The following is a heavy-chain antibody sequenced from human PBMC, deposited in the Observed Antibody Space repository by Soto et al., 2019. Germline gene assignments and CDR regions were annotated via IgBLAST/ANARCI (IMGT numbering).Heavy chain of an antibody. Sequence: QVQLVQSGAEVKKPGASVKVSCKASGYTFTSYGISWVRQAPGQGLEWMGWISAYNGNTNYAQKLQGRVTMTTDTSTSTAYMELRSLRSYDTAVYYCASHQSSTYYYGSGSYTFDPWGQGTLVTVSS. D-gene: IGHD3-10*01. CDR3: ASHQSSTYYYGSGSYTFDP. CDR1: GYTFTSYG. CDR2: ISAYNGNT. V-gene: IGHV1-18*01. J-gene: IGHJ5*02.